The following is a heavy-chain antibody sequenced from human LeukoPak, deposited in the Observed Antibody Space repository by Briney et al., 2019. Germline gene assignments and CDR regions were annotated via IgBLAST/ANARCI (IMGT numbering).Heavy chain of an antibody. CDR2: ISSSSSYI. J-gene: IGHJ4*02. CDR1: GFTFSSYS. CDR3: AKLSVWDGSGNYDY. Sequence: GGSLRLSCAASGFTFSSYSMNWVRQAPGKGLEWVSSISSSSSYIYYADSVKGRFTISRDNAKNSLYLQMNSLRAEDTAVYYCAKLSVWDGSGNYDYWGQGTLVTVSS. V-gene: IGHV3-21*04. D-gene: IGHD3-10*01.